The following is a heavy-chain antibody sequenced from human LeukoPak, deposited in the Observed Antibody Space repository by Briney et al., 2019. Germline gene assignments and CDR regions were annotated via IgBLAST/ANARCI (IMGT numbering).Heavy chain of an antibody. Sequence: GGSLRLSCAASGFTFSSYEMNWVRQAPGKGLEWVSYISNSDSTIHYADSVKGRFTISRDNAQNSLYPQMSSLRAEDTAVYYCARVTDEYGDHYYGMDVWGQGTTVTVSS. CDR3: ARVTDEYGDHYYGMDV. V-gene: IGHV3-48*03. D-gene: IGHD4-17*01. CDR1: GFTFSSYE. CDR2: ISNSDSTI. J-gene: IGHJ6*02.